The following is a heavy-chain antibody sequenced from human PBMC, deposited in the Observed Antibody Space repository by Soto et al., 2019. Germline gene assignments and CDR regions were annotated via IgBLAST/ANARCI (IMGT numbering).Heavy chain of an antibody. CDR3: ARDRVRGRVGSYYYYGMDV. V-gene: IGHV3-30-3*01. Sequence: GGSLRLSCAASGFTFSSYAMHWVRQAPGKGLEWVAVISYDGSNKYYADSVKGRFTISRDNSKNTLYLQMNSLRAEDTAVYYCARDRVRGRVGSYYYYGMDVWGQGTTVTVSS. CDR1: GFTFSSYA. D-gene: IGHD3-10*01. CDR2: ISYDGSNK. J-gene: IGHJ6*02.